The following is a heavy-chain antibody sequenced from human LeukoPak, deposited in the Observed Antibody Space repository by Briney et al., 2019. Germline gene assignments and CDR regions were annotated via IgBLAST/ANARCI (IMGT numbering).Heavy chain of an antibody. CDR3: AKVRLGSGSFDY. CDR2: ISWNSGSI. CDR1: GFTFDDYA. V-gene: IGHV3-9*01. D-gene: IGHD3-10*01. Sequence: GGSLRLSYAASGFTFDDYAMHWVRQAPGKGLEWVSGISWNSGSIGYADSVKGRFTISRDNAKNSLYLQMNSLRAEDTALYYCAKVRLGSGSFDYWGQGTLVTVSS. J-gene: IGHJ4*02.